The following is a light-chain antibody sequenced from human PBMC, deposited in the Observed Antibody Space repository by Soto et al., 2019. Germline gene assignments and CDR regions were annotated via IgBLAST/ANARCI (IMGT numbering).Light chain of an antibody. V-gene: IGKV1-9*01. J-gene: IGKJ4*01. CDR3: QQLNSYPLT. CDR2: GAS. Sequence: DIQLTQSPSFLSASVGDRVSITXRASQXXXXNLAWYQQKPGKAPKLLIYGASILQSAVPSRFSGTESGTEFTLTISSLQPEDVAAYYCQQLNSYPLTFGGGTKVEIK. CDR1: QXXXXN.